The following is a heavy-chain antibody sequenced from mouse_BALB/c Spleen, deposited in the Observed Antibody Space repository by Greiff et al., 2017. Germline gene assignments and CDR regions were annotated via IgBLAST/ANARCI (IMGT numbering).Heavy chain of an antibody. V-gene: IGHV5-6-3*01. CDR2: INSNGGST. CDR1: GFTFSSYG. D-gene: IGHD1-1*01. CDR3: ARGPGDYYGSSYGY. J-gene: IGHJ2*01. Sequence: EVQLVESGGGLVQPGGSLKLSCAASGFTFSSYGMSWVRQTPDKRLELVATINSNGGSTYYPDSVKGRFTISRDNAKNTLYLQMSSLKSEDTAMYYCARGPGDYYGSSYGYWGQGTTLTVSS.